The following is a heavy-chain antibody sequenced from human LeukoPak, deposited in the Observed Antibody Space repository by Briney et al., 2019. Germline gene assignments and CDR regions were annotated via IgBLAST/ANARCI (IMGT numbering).Heavy chain of an antibody. CDR2: INWNSGSI. CDR1: GFTFDDYA. CDR3: ARAEAGSYYDSSGYYYGEGFDY. J-gene: IGHJ4*02. D-gene: IGHD3-22*01. V-gene: IGHV3-9*01. Sequence: GGSLRLSCAASGFTFDDYAMHWVRQTPGKGLEWVSGINWNSGSIDYADSVKGRFTISRDIAKNSLYLQMNSLRAEDTAVYYCARAEAGSYYDSSGYYYGEGFDYWGQGTLVTVSS.